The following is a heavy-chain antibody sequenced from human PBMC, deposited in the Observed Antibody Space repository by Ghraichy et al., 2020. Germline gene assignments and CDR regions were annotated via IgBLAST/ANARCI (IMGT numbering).Heavy chain of an antibody. V-gene: IGHV4-38-2*02. CDR3: ASERYCSGGSCYSAAYD. D-gene: IGHD2-15*01. CDR2: IYHSGST. J-gene: IGHJ4*02. Sequence: SETLSLTCTVSGYSISSGYYWGWIRQPPGKGLEWIGSIYHSGSTYYNPSLKSRVTISVDTSKNQFSLKLSSVTAADTAVYYCASERYCSGGSCYSAAYDWGQGTLVTVSS. CDR1: GYSISSGYY.